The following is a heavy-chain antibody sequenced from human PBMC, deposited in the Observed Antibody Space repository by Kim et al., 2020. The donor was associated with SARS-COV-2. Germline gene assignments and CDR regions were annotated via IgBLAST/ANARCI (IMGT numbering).Heavy chain of an antibody. V-gene: IGHV1-3*01. CDR3: ARSYCSSTSCYAGY. Sequence: SQKFQGRVTITRDTSASTAYMELSSLRSEDTAVYYCARSYCSSTSCYAGYWGQGTLVTVSS. J-gene: IGHJ4*02. D-gene: IGHD2-2*01.